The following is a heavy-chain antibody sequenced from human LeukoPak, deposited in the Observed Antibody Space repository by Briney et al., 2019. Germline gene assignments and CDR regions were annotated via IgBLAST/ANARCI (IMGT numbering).Heavy chain of an antibody. CDR2: SYYSGST. Sequence: PSETLSLTCSVSGGSITSYYWSWIRQPPGKGLDWIGYSYYSGSTNSNPSLKSRVTISVDASKNQFSLKLSSVTAADTAVYYCARGVTAIQILDYWGQGTLVTVSS. J-gene: IGHJ4*02. D-gene: IGHD2-21*02. CDR3: ARGVTAIQILDY. CDR1: GGSITSYY. V-gene: IGHV4-59*01.